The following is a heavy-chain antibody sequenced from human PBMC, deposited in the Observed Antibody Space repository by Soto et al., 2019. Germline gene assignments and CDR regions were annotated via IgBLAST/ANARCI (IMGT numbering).Heavy chain of an antibody. CDR1: GFTFSSYG. J-gene: IGHJ4*02. CDR3: AKGSVVPAAILHFDY. CDR2: ISYDGSNK. V-gene: IGHV3-30*18. Sequence: QVQLVESGGGVVQPGRSLRLSCAASGFTFSSYGMHWVRQAPGKGLEWVAVISYDGSNKYYADSVKGRFTISRDNSKNTLYLQMNSLRAEDTAVYYCAKGSVVPAAILHFDYCGQGTLVTVSS. D-gene: IGHD2-2*02.